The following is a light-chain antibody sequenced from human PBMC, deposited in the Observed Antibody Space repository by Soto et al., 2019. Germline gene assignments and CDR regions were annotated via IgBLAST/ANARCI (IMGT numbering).Light chain of an antibody. CDR1: QSVLYSSNNKNY. CDR3: QQDYSTPQLT. J-gene: IGKJ4*01. CDR2: WAS. V-gene: IGKV4-1*01. Sequence: DIVMTQSPDSLAVSLGERATINCKSSQSVLYSSNNKNYLAWYQQKPGQPPKLLIYWASTRESGVPDRFSGSGSGTDFTLSNSSLQAEDVAVYYCQQDYSTPQLTFGGGTKVEIK.